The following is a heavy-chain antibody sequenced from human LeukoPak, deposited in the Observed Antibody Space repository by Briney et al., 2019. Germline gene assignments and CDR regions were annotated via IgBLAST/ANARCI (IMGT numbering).Heavy chain of an antibody. Sequence: GGSLRLSCAASGFTFSSYSMNWVRQAPGKGLEWVSSISSSSSYIYYADSVKGRFTISRDNSKNTLYLQMNSLRAEDTAVYYCVLVGGGSYYGMDVWGQGTTVTVSS. V-gene: IGHV3-21*01. J-gene: IGHJ6*02. D-gene: IGHD2-15*01. CDR1: GFTFSSYS. CDR3: VLVGGGSYYGMDV. CDR2: ISSSSSYI.